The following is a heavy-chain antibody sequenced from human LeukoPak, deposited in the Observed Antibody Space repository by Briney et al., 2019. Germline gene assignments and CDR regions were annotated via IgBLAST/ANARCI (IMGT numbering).Heavy chain of an antibody. V-gene: IGHV3-48*01. CDR1: GFTFSSYS. Sequence: GGSLRLSCAASGFTFSSYSMNWVRQAPGKGLEWVAYISSSSSTIYYADSVKGRFTISRDNAKNSLYLQMNSLRAEDTAVYYCARADSSGYYHPINWGQGTLVTVSS. J-gene: IGHJ4*02. CDR2: ISSSSSTI. D-gene: IGHD3-22*01. CDR3: ARADSSGYYHPIN.